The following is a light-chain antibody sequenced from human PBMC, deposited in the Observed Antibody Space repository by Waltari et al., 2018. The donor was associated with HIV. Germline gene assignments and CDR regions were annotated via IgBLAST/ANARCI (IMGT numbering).Light chain of an antibody. CDR2: FGN. CDR1: NDNLENCV. V-gene: IGLV1-36*01. Sequence: QSAQTQEASVSGNGGQSITQSCTGNNDNLENCVAGWYRQISHGAPKPVIFGNSLPSGIPDRVSVSQSGTTASLTISVLQPEDEADYYSSTWDFSLSAHAFGTGTKVTVL. CDR3: STWDFSLSAHA. J-gene: IGLJ1*01.